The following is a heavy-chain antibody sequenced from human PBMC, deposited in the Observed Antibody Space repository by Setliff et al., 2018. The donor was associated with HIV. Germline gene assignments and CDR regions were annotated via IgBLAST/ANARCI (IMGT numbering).Heavy chain of an antibody. CDR2: IYYTGST. Sequence: PSETLSLTCTVSGGSINSRGDYWSWVRQHPGKGLEWIGYIYYTGSTYSNPSLQSRVRISVDTSKNQFSLRLSSVTAADTAVYFCARDSANGKTANLNYLDVWGKGTTVTV. V-gene: IGHV4-31*03. D-gene: IGHD2-8*01. CDR3: ARDSANGKTANLNYLDV. CDR1: GGSINSRGDY. J-gene: IGHJ6*03.